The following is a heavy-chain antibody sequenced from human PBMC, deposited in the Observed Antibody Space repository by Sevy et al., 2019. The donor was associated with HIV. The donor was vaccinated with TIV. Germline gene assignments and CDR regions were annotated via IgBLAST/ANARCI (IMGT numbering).Heavy chain of an antibody. Sequence: SETLSLTCAVSGDSISSSDFYWDWIRQPPGKGLGWIGSFYYTGSAYYNPSLRSRVTISVDTSKSQLSLKLTSVIAADTAVYYCARVSIYTMIVDWGQGTLVTVSS. J-gene: IGHJ4*02. CDR1: GDSISSSDFY. CDR3: ARVSIYTMIVD. V-gene: IGHV4-39*01. D-gene: IGHD3-22*01. CDR2: FYYTGSA.